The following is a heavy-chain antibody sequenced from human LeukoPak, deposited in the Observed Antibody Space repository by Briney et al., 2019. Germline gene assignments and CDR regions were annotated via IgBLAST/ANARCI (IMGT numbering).Heavy chain of an antibody. V-gene: IGHV3-30-3*01. CDR1: GFTFSDYS. CDR2: MSPDGNKK. D-gene: IGHD3-10*01. J-gene: IGHJ4*02. CDR3: ARDLIGRYTFDY. Sequence: GGSLRLSCAAFGFTFSDYSMHRVRQAPGKGLDWVALMSPDGNKKYYADSVKGRFTISRDNSKNTVDLQLNSLRAEDTAVYYCARDLIGRYTFDYCGQGTLVTVSS.